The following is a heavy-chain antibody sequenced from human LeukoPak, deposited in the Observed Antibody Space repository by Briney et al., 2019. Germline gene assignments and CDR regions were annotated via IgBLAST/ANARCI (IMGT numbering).Heavy chain of an antibody. J-gene: IGHJ4*02. Sequence: SGTLSLTCTVSGGSITSNFWSWIRQPPGKGLEWIGYIYDIGYIYNSGSTKYNPSLKDRATIFGDTPKNQFSLKLNSVTAADTAVYYCARAKPDWNPPDYWGQGTLVTVTS. CDR2: IYNSGST. V-gene: IGHV4-4*08. D-gene: IGHD1-1*01. CDR1: GGSITSNF. CDR3: ARAKPDWNPPDY.